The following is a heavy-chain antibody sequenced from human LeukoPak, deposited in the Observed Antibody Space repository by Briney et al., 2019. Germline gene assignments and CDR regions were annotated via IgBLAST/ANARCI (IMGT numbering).Heavy chain of an antibody. CDR3: ARGGRDGSFDY. Sequence: PGGSLRLSCAASGFTFDDYAMHWVRQAPGKGLEWVSLISWDGGSTYYADSVKGRFTISRDNSKNSLYLQMNSLRAEDTAVYYCARGGRDGSFDYWGQGTLVTVSS. D-gene: IGHD5-24*01. CDR2: ISWDGGST. CDR1: GFTFDDYA. J-gene: IGHJ4*02. V-gene: IGHV3-43D*03.